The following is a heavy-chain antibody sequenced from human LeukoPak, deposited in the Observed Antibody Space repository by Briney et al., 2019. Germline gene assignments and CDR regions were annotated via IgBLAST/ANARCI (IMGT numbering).Heavy chain of an antibody. CDR1: GGSFSGYY. D-gene: IGHD3-10*01. Sequence: SETLSLTCAVYGGSFSGYYWSWIRQPPGKGLEWIGYIYYSGSTNYNPSLKSRVTISVDTSKNQFSLKLSSVTAADTAVYYCAAYYYGSGGFDYWGQGTLVTVSS. V-gene: IGHV4-59*01. CDR3: AAYYYGSGGFDY. CDR2: IYYSGST. J-gene: IGHJ4*02.